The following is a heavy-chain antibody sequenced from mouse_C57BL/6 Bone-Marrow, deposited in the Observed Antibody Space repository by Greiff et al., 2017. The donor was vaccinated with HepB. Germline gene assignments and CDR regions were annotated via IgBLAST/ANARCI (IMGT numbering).Heavy chain of an antibody. D-gene: IGHD1-1*01. CDR1: GFTFSDFY. J-gene: IGHJ1*03. Sequence: EVNVVESGGGLVQSGRSLRLSCATSGFTFSDFYMEWVRQAPGKGLEWIAASRNKANDYTTEYSASVKGRFIVARDTSQSILYLRMNALRAEDTAIYYCARGAYYDGSSWYVGVWDTGTTVTVSS. CDR3: ARGAYYDGSSWYVGV. CDR2: SRNKANDYTT. V-gene: IGHV7-1*01.